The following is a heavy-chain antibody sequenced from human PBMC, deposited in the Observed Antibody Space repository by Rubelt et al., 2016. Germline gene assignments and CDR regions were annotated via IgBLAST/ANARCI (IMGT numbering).Heavy chain of an antibody. J-gene: IGHJ4*02. CDR2: ISSSSSTI. CDR1: GFTFSSYS. D-gene: IGHD4-23*01. CDR3: ARHDYGGNSG. Sequence: EVQLVESGGGLVQPGGSLRLSCAASGFTFSSYSMNWVRQAPGKGLEWVSYISSSSSTIYYADSVKVRFTISRDNANNSLYLQRNSLRAEDTAAYYCARHDYGGNSGWGQGTLVTVSS. V-gene: IGHV3-48*01.